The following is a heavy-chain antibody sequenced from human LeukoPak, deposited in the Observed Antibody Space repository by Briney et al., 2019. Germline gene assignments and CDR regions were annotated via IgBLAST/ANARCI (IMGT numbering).Heavy chain of an antibody. CDR2: IKQDGSEK. CDR1: GFTFSSYW. Sequence: GSLRLPCSASGFTFSSYWMSWVRQAPGKGLEWVANIKQDGSEKYYVDSVKGRFTISRDNAKNSLYLQMNSLRAEDTAVYYCARDKVHYDSSGYYPYPDYWGQGTLVTVSS. V-gene: IGHV3-7*01. J-gene: IGHJ4*02. CDR3: ARDKVHYDSSGYYPYPDY. D-gene: IGHD3-22*01.